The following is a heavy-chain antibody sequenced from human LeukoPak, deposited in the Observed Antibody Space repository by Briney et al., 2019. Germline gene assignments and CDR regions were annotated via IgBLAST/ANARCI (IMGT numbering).Heavy chain of an antibody. V-gene: IGHV4-34*01. CDR3: ARSEATLSIFDS. D-gene: IGHD5-24*01. CDR2: INHSGST. Sequence: SETLSLTCAVYGGSFSGYYWSWIRQPPGKGLEWIGEINHSGSTNYNPSLKSRVTISVDTSKNQFSLKLSSVTAADTAVYYCARSEATLSIFDSWGQGTLVTVSS. J-gene: IGHJ4*02. CDR1: GGSFSGYY.